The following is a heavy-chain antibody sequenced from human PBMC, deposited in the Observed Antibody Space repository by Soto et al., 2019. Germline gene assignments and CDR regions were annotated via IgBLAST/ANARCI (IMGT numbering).Heavy chain of an antibody. CDR1: GFTFSDYW. Sequence: HPGGSLRLSCAASGFTFSDYWMNWLRQAPGKGLEWMANIKEDGGEKYYVDSVRGRFTISRDNAKNSLYLQMNSLRAEDTAVYYCARGTVTPGLDYWGQGTLVTVSS. J-gene: IGHJ4*02. D-gene: IGHD4-17*01. CDR3: ARGTVTPGLDY. CDR2: IKEDGGEK. V-gene: IGHV3-7*04.